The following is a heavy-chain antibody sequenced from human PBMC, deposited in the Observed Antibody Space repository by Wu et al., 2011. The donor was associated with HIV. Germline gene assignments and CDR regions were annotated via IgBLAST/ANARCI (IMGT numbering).Heavy chain of an antibody. J-gene: IGHJ6*03. V-gene: IGHV1-46*01. D-gene: IGHD2-15*01. Sequence: QVQLVQQSGAEVKKPGASVKVSCKASGYTFTSYYIHWVRQAPGQGLEWMGIVNPSGGSTRYAQKFQGRVTMTRDTSTSTVDMELTNLRSDDTAVYYCARDPTGYCNGRNCFPANNMDVWGKGTTVTVSS. CDR1: GYTFTSYY. CDR3: ARDPTGYCNGRNCFPANNMDV. CDR2: VNPSGGST.